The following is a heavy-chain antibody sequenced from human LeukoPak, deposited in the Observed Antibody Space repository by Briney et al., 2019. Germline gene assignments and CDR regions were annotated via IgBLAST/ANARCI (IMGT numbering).Heavy chain of an antibody. CDR2: INPNSGGT. Sequence: GASVKVSCKASGYTFIDYYMHWVRQAPGQGLEWMGWINPNSGGTDYAQKSQGRVTMTRDTSIDTAYMELSRLTSDDTAVYYCARDRITDCSTTSCTIANWFDPWGQGTLVTVSS. J-gene: IGHJ5*02. V-gene: IGHV1-2*02. D-gene: IGHD2-2*01. CDR1: GYTFIDYY. CDR3: ARDRITDCSTTSCTIANWFDP.